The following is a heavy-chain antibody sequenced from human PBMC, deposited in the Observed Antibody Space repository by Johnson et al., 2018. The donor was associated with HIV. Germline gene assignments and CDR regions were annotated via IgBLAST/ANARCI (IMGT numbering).Heavy chain of an antibody. CDR1: GFTFSDYY. Sequence: MQLVESGGGVVQPGGSLRLSCAGSGFTFSDYYMSWIRQAPGKGLEWVSYISSSGSTIYYADSVKGRFTISRDNAKNSLYLQMNSLRAEDTAVYYCARMYSSGWYDLRVVYAFDIWGQGTMVTVSS. J-gene: IGHJ3*02. CDR3: ARMYSSGWYDLRVVYAFDI. D-gene: IGHD6-19*01. V-gene: IGHV3-11*04. CDR2: ISSSGSTI.